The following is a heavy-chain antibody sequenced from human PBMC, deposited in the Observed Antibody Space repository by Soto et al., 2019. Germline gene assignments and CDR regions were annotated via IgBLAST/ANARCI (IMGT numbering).Heavy chain of an antibody. Sequence: SETLSLTCTVSGGSISSSSYYWGWVRHPPGKGLEWIGNIYYGVSTYYNPSLASRVTIYVDTSKNQFSLTLSSVTAADTAVFYCARLANSGHFYYSESWGKENMVTVSS. V-gene: IGHV4-39*01. CDR2: IYYGVST. CDR1: GGSISSSSYY. D-gene: IGHD3-22*01. J-gene: IGHJ4*01. CDR3: ARLANSGHFYYSES.